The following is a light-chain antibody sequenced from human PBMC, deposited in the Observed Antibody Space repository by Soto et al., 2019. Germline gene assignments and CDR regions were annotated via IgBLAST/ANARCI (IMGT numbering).Light chain of an antibody. Sequence: DIHLTQSPSLLSASVGDRVTITCRASQGISQYVAWYQQKPGKAPKLLIYAAVVLQGGIPSRFSGSGSATECILTISGLQTEDFATYYCQQVNYYPFTFGGGTRVEIK. CDR3: QQVNYYPFT. CDR1: QGISQY. CDR2: AAV. J-gene: IGKJ4*01. V-gene: IGKV1-9*01.